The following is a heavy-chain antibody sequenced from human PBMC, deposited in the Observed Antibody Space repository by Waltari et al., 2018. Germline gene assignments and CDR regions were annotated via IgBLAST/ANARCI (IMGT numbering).Heavy chain of an antibody. CDR1: GFTFSNYG. CDR3: ERHVSGYFDY. D-gene: IGHD6-19*01. CDR2: IWYDGSNE. V-gene: IGHV3-33*01. J-gene: IGHJ4*02. Sequence: QVQLVESGGGVVQPGRSLRLSCVASGFTFSNYGMHWVRQAPGKGLEWVGVIWYDGSNEYYGDSVKGRFTISRDNSKNTLYLQLNSLRAEDTAVYYCERHVSGYFDYWGQGTLVTVSA.